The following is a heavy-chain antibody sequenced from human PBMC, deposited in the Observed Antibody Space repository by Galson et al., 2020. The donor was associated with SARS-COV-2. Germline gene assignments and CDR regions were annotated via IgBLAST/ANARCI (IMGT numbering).Heavy chain of an antibody. D-gene: IGHD6-19*01. J-gene: IGHJ6*03. CDR1: RFTFNFYS. Sequence: GGSLRLSCVASRFTFNFYSLHWVRQVPGKGLEWVAVISYDGANDGPNEYYADSVKGRFTISRDSSKNTLYLQMDSLRREDTAIYYCARDMKAGTSYYFYMDVWGRGTTVTVSS. CDR3: ARDMKAGTSYYFYMDV. CDR2: ISYDGANDGPNE. V-gene: IGHV3-30*01.